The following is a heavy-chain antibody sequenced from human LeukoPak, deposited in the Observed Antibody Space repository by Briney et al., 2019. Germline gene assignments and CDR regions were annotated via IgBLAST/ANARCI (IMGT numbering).Heavy chain of an antibody. J-gene: IGHJ6*03. D-gene: IGHD6-19*01. Sequence: GGSLRLSCAASGFTFSSYAMHWVRQAPGKGLEWVAVISYDGSNKYYADSVKGRFTISRDNSKNTLYLQMNSLKTEDTAVYYCTRRGSSGSNMDVWGKGTTVTVSS. CDR1: GFTFSSYA. CDR2: ISYDGSNK. V-gene: IGHV3-30*04. CDR3: TRRGSSGSNMDV.